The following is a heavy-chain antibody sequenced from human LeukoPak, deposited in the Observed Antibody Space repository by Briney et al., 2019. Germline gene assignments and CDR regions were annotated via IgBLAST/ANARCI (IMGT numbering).Heavy chain of an antibody. CDR2: FYSGGDR. D-gene: IGHD6-19*01. V-gene: IGHV3-53*01. J-gene: IGHJ4*02. Sequence: GGSLRLSCAASGFTFTDYAMSWVRQAPEKGLEWVSVFYSGGDRYYADSVKGRFTISRDNSKNTVYLQMNSLRPEDTAVYYCARNSVAGTGNYWGQGTLVTVSS. CDR3: ARNSVAGTGNY. CDR1: GFTFTDYA.